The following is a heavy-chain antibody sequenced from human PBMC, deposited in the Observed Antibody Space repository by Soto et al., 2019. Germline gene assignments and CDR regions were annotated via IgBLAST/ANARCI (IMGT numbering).Heavy chain of an antibody. CDR3: GPQILWYGEMPNFVS. D-gene: IGHD3-10*01. CDR2: ISANSGST. CDR1: GFSFSNQA. J-gene: IGHJ4*02. V-gene: IGHV3-23*01. Sequence: GSLRLSCAASGFSFSNQALSWVRQAPGKGLEWVSTISANSGSTYYAASVKGRFNISRDNSKNTLDLQMNSLRGVDTAVYYCGPQILWYGEMPNFVSWGQGTLVTVSS.